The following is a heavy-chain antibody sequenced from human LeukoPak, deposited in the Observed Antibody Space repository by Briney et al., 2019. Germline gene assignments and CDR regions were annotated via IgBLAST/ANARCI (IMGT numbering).Heavy chain of an antibody. CDR2: ISGSGGST. J-gene: IGHJ4*02. CDR3: ARSPDILTGENFDY. Sequence: GGSPRLSCAASGFTFSSYGMSWVRQAPGKGLEWVSAISGSGGSTYYADSVKGRSTISRDNPKNTLYLQMSSLRAEDTAVYYCARSPDILTGENFDYWGQGTLVTVSS. D-gene: IGHD3-9*01. V-gene: IGHV3-23*01. CDR1: GFTFSSYG.